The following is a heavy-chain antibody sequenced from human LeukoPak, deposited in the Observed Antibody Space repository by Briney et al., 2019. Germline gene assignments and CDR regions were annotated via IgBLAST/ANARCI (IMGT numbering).Heavy chain of an antibody. CDR1: GGSFSGYY. J-gene: IGHJ4*02. CDR3: GRGGYYGDYGY. Sequence: PSETLSLTCAVYGGSFSGYYWSWIRQPPGKGLEWIGEINHSRSTNYYPSLKNRVTILVNTSKNQFSLMLIYVTAADPAGFYCGRGGYYGDYGYWGQGTLVTVSS. V-gene: IGHV4-34*01. D-gene: IGHD4-17*01. CDR2: INHSRST.